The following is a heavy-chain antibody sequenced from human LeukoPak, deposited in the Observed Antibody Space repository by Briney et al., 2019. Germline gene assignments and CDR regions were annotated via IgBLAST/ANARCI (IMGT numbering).Heavy chain of an antibody. V-gene: IGHV3-21*01. D-gene: IGHD2-15*01. CDR1: GFTFSSYS. CDR3: ARDQGTPGPSYFDS. J-gene: IGHJ4*02. CDR2: ISSSSSSI. Sequence: MTGGSLRLSCAASGFTFSSYSMNWVRQAPGKGLEWVSCISSSSSSIYYGDSVKGRFTISRDNAKNSLYLQMNSLRAEDTAVYYCARDQGTPGPSYFDSWGQGTLVTVSS.